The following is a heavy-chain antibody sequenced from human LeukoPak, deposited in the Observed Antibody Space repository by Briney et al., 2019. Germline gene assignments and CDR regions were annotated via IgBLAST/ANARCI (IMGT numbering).Heavy chain of an antibody. CDR3: ARGSIAAAGRPMD. J-gene: IGHJ4*02. Sequence: PGGSLGLSCAASGFTFSSYGMHWVRQAPGKGLEWVAVIWYDGSNKYYADSVKGRFTISRDNSKNTLYLQMNSLRAEDTAVYYCARGSIAAAGRPMDWGQGTLVTVSS. V-gene: IGHV3-33*01. CDR1: GFTFSSYG. CDR2: IWYDGSNK. D-gene: IGHD6-13*01.